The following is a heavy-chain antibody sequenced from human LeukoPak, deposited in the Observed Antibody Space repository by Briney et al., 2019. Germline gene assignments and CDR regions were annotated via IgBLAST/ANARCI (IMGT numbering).Heavy chain of an antibody. CDR3: ARGVFDWLGGNYFDY. J-gene: IGHJ4*02. CDR1: GYTFTGYY. D-gene: IGHD3-9*01. Sequence: ASVKVSCKASGYTFTGYYMHWVRQAPGQGLEWMGWINPNSGGTNYAQKFQGRVTMTRDTSISTAYMELSRLRSDDTAVYYCARGVFDWLGGNYFDYWGQGTLVTVSS. CDR2: INPNSGGT. V-gene: IGHV1-2*02.